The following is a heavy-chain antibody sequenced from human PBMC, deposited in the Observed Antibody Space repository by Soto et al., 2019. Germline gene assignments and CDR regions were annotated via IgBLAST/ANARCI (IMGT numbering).Heavy chain of an antibody. CDR2: IYNSGST. D-gene: IGHD2-2*01. V-gene: IGHV4-31*03. CDR3: SSYGNCSSTTCYDAWFDS. J-gene: IGHJ5*01. Sequence: SETLSLTCTVSGVSISSGGYYWSWIRQHPGKSQEGIGYIYNSGSTYYNPSLKSRVTISVATSKNQFSLKLSSVTAADTAVFLCSSYGNCSSTTCYDAWFDSWGKGTLVTVHS. CDR1: GVSISSGGYY.